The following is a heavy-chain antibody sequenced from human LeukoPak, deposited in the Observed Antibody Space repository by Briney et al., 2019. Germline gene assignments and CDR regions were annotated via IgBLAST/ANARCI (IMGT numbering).Heavy chain of an antibody. CDR3: AIGGDSSTSCYRCFNY. CDR1: GYNFTNYW. V-gene: IGHV5-51*01. CDR2: IYPDDSDT. D-gene: IGHD2-2*01. Sequence: GESLQISCEGSGYNFTNYWIGWVRQMPGKGLEWMGIIYPDDSDTRYSPSFQGQVTISADKSIGTAYLQWSSLKASDTAMYYCAIGGDSSTSCYRCFNYWGQGTLVTVSS. J-gene: IGHJ4*02.